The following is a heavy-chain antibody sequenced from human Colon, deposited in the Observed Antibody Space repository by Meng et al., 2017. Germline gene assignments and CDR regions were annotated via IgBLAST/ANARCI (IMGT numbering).Heavy chain of an antibody. CDR2: VTYDGKKQ. D-gene: IGHD3-16*01. J-gene: IGHJ5*01. CDR3: AKEWSSSYAYYDA. CDR1: GFNFRELG. V-gene: IGHV3-30*04. Sequence: VTLVQSGGGVVQPGTSLRLSCSASGFNFRELGLPWVRQAPGKGLEWVAAVTYDGKKQYYADSVKGRFIISRDNSDNTLYLQMGSLKPEDTAIYYCAKEWSSSYAYYDAWGQGTLVTVSS.